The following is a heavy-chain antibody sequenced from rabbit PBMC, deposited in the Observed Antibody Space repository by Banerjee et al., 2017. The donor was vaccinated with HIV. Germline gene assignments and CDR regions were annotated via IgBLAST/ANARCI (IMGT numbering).Heavy chain of an antibody. CDR2: IYSAIHYT. CDR1: GFSFSSGYD. J-gene: IGHJ6*01. Sequence: QEQLVESGGGLVQPEGSLTLTCTASGFSFSSGYDMCWVRQAPGKGLEWIGYIYSAIHYTYYASWAKGRFTISKTSSTTVTLQMTSLTAADTATYFCARDTGSSFSSYGMDLWGQGTLVTVS. CDR3: ARDTGSSFSSYGMDL. D-gene: IGHD8-1*01. V-gene: IGHV1S45*01.